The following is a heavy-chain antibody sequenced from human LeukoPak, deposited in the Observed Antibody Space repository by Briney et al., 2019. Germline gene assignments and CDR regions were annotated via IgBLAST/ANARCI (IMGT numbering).Heavy chain of an antibody. CDR2: ISGDGVST. CDR3: ARESGKFDY. CDR1: GLPIGDFA. Sequence: GGSLRLSCVASGLPIGDFAMNWVRQAPGQGLEWVSLISGDGVSTFFTNSVKGRFSISKDNIKNSLILKMSSLRTEDTAMYNCARESGKFDYWGQGTLVAVSS. J-gene: IGHJ4*02. V-gene: IGHV3-43*02.